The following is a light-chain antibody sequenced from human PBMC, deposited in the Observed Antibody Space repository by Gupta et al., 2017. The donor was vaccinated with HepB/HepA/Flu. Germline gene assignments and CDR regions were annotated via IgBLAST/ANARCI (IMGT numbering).Light chain of an antibody. CDR2: AAS. CDR3: QYSNGATT. Sequence: DIQLTQSPSSLSASVGDRPTITCRASKSISIYLCWYQQQPGNAPNLMIYAASKLKSGVPTRFSGSGSGTDFPLTISILQPEDFATYYYQYSNGATTFGGGTKVEIK. CDR1: KSISIY. V-gene: IGKV1-39*01. J-gene: IGKJ4*01.